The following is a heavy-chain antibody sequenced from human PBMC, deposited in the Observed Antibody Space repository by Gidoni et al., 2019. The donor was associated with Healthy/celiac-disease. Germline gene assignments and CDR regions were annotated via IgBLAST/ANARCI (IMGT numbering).Heavy chain of an antibody. V-gene: IGHV1-18*01. Sequence: QVQLVQSGAEVKKPGASVTVSCQASGYTFTSYGISWVRQAPGHGLEWMGWISAYNGNTNYAQKLQGRVTMTTDTSTSTAYMEPRSLRSDDTAVYYCARDSSGHPTGDYWGQGTLVTVSS. CDR3: ARDSSGHPTGDY. CDR2: ISAYNGNT. CDR1: GYTFTSYG. D-gene: IGHD3-22*01. J-gene: IGHJ4*02.